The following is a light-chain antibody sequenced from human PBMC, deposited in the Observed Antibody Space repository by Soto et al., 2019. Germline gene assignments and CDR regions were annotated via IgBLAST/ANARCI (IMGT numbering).Light chain of an antibody. V-gene: IGKV1-39*01. CDR3: QQRGT. CDR2: AAS. Sequence: DILMTQSPSSLSASVGDRVTITCRASQSIADYLNWYQQKPGKAPKLLIYAASSLQSGVPSRFSGSGSGTDFTLTISSLQPEDFATYYCQQRGTFGQGTKLEIK. J-gene: IGKJ2*01. CDR1: QSIADY.